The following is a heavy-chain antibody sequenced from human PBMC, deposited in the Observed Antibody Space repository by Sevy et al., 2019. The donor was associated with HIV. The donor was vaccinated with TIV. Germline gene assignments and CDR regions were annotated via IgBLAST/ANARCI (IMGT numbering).Heavy chain of an antibody. D-gene: IGHD3-3*01. J-gene: IGHJ3*02. CDR2: IKQDGIEK. V-gene: IGHV3-7*01. Sequence: GGSLRLSWAASGFSVSWYWMSWVRQTPVKGFEWVAYIKQDGIEKNYVDSVKGRFTISRDNAKNSLYLQMNSLRDEDTAVYYSASKSGSRPNDAFDTWGQGTMVTVSS. CDR3: ASKSGSRPNDAFDT. CDR1: GFSVSWYW.